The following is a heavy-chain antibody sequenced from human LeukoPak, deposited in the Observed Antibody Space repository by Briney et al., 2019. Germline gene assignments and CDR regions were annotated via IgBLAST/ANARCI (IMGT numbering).Heavy chain of an antibody. CDR3: ARGVVPAAPAIGFDT. CDR2: MNPNSGNT. V-gene: IGHV1-8*01. Sequence: ASVKVSCKASGYTFTSYDINWVRQATGQGLEWMGWMNPNSGNTGYAQKFQGRVTMTRNTSISTAYMELSSLRSEDTAVYYCARGVVPAAPAIGFDTWGQGTLVTVSS. CDR1: GYTFTSYD. J-gene: IGHJ5*02. D-gene: IGHD2-2*01.